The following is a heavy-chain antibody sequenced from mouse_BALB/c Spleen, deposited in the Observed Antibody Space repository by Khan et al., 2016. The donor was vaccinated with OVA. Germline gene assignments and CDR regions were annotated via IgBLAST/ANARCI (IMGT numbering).Heavy chain of an antibody. Sequence: QVQLKQSGPGLVAPSQSLSITCTVSGFSLSRSNIHWVRQPPGKGLEWLGMIWGGGGTDYNSTLKIRLSISKDNSKSQVFLKMNSLQTDDTAMYYSARAYYRYDGYYAMDYWGQGTSVTVSS. D-gene: IGHD2-14*01. V-gene: IGHV2-6-4*01. CDR1: GFSLSRSN. CDR3: ARAYYRYDGYYAMDY. CDR2: IWGGGGT. J-gene: IGHJ4*01.